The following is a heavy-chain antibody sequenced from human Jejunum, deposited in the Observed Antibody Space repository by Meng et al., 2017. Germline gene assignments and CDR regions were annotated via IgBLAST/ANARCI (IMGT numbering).Heavy chain of an antibody. CDR1: GGSISSTNW. CDR3: ARRGGAYSTGHFPHFDD. V-gene: IGHV4-4*02. D-gene: IGHD6-19*01. J-gene: IGHJ4*02. CDR2: VFHTGSS. Sequence: VQLEGSGPGLVKPSGTPPPTCPVLGGSISSTNWVSWVRQPPGKGPEWIGDVFHTGSSNYSPSLRSRVTISVDKSKNQFSLNLSSVTAADTAVYFCARRGGAYSTGHFPHFDDWGQGTLVTVSS.